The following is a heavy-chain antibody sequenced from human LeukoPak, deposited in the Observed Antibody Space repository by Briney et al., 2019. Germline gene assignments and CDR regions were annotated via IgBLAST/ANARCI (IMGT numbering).Heavy chain of an antibody. CDR2: INPSGGGT. Sequence: RGSVRVSCKASGHTLRREYIHWGRQGPGEGGERRGIINPSGGGTNYAQKFQGSVIITRDPSPRTVYMELRSLTSDDTAVYYCAPGSVPAAPFDSWGQGTLVTVSS. V-gene: IGHV1-46*01. D-gene: IGHD2-2*01. J-gene: IGHJ5*01. CDR3: APGSVPAAPFDS. CDR1: GHTLRREY.